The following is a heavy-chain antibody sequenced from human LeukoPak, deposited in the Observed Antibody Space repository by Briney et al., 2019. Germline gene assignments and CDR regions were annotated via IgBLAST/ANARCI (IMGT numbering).Heavy chain of an antibody. CDR2: INHSGST. J-gene: IGHJ2*01. Sequence: SETLSLTCAVYGGSFSGYYWSWLRQPPGKGLEWIGEINHSGSTNYDPSLKSRVTISVDTSQKQFSLKLSSVTAADTAVYYCARGPAVALRAWYFDLWGRGTLVTVSS. D-gene: IGHD6-19*01. CDR3: ARGPAVALRAWYFDL. CDR1: GGSFSGYY. V-gene: IGHV4-34*01.